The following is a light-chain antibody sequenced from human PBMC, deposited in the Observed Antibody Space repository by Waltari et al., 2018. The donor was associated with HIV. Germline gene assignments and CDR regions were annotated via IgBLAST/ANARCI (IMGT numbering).Light chain of an antibody. CDR1: QTILYGSNKEQY. CDR3: QQYYSPPFT. V-gene: IGKV4-1*01. Sequence: DIVMTQSPDSMAGSLGERATINCWSSQTILYGSNKEQYLAWYQQKPGQPPKLLISWASTRESGVRERFSGSGSGTDFTLTISSLQAEDVSVYFCQQYYSPPFTFGGGTKVVIK. CDR2: WAS. J-gene: IGKJ4*01.